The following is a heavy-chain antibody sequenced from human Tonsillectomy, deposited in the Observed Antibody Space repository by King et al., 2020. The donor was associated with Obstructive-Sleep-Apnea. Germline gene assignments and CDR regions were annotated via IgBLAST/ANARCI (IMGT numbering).Heavy chain of an antibody. V-gene: IGHV3-9*01. CDR1: GFSFDDYA. D-gene: IGHD3-16*01. Sequence: VQLVESGGGLVHPGRSLRLSCAASGFSFDDYAMHWVRQGPGKGLEWVSGINWNSGNIGYADSVKGRFTISRDNAKNSLYLQMKSLRAEDTALYYCVKDRAGGVPDAFDIWGQGTMVTVSS. CDR3: VKDRAGGVPDAFDI. CDR2: INWNSGNI. J-gene: IGHJ3*02.